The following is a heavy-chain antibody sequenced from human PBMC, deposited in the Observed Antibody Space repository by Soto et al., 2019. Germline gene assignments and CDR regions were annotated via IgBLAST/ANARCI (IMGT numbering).Heavy chain of an antibody. D-gene: IGHD2-8*01. J-gene: IGHJ5*01. Sequence: QVQLQQSGPGLVKPSQTLSLTCAISGDSVSTNSDTWDWIRQSPSRGLEWLGRTYYSYKWYNDYAVSVKVQLPINPATSNHQLSLQLNSVTPDDTAVYYCARLIGNSWLDSWGQGTLVTVSS. CDR2: TYYSYKWYN. CDR1: GDSVSTNSDT. CDR3: ARLIGNSWLDS. V-gene: IGHV6-1*01.